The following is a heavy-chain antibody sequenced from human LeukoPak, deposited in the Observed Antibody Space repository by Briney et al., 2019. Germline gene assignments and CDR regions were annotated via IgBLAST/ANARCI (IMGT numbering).Heavy chain of an antibody. Sequence: GGSLRLSCAASGFTFSSYGMSWGRQAPGKGLEWVSGISAGGSNTYYADSVMGRLTISRDNSKNTLYLQMNSPRAEDTAVYYCAELGITMIGGVWGKGTTVTISS. CDR1: GFTFSSYG. J-gene: IGHJ6*04. D-gene: IGHD3-10*02. CDR3: AELGITMIGGV. V-gene: IGHV3-23*01. CDR2: ISAGGSNT.